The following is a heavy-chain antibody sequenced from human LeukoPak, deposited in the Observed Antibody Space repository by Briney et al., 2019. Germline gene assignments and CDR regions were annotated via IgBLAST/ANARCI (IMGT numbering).Heavy chain of an antibody. D-gene: IGHD4-23*01. CDR2: ISSSSSYI. CDR3: ARDLGGPNHFFDY. CDR1: GFTFSSYS. V-gene: IGHV3-21*01. Sequence: PGGSLRLSCAASGFTFSSYSMNWVRQAPGKGLEWVSSISSSSSYIYYADSVKGRFTISRDNAKNSLYLQMNSLRAEDTAVYYCARDLGGPNHFFDYWGQGTLVTVSS. J-gene: IGHJ4*02.